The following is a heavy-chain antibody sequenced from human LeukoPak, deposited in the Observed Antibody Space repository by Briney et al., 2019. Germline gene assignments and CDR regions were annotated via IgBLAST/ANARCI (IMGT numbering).Heavy chain of an antibody. CDR3: ARDQDYYGSGSQGGGYYYYMDV. Sequence: VASVKISCKASGYTFTSYYMHWVRQAPGQGLEWMGIINPSGGSTSYAQKFQGRVTMTRDTSTSTVYMELSSLRSEDTAVYYCARDQDYYGSGSQGGGYYYYMDVWGKGTTVTVSS. J-gene: IGHJ6*03. CDR2: INPSGGST. CDR1: GYTFTSYY. D-gene: IGHD3-10*01. V-gene: IGHV1-46*01.